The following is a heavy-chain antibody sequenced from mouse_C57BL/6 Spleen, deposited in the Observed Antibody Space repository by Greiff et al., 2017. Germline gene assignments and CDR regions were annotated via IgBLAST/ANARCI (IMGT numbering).Heavy chain of an antibody. V-gene: IGHV1-52*01. J-gene: IGHJ2*01. CDR1: GYTFTSYW. CDR2: IDPSDSET. D-gene: IGHD1-1*01. Sequence: QVQLQQPGAELVRPGSSVKLSCKASGYTFTSYWMHWVKQRPIQGLEWIGNIDPSDSETHYNQKFKDKATLTVDKSSSTAYMQLSSLTSEDSAVYYCARLAFSHYYGSSKGYFDYWGQGTTLTVSS. CDR3: ARLAFSHYYGSSKGYFDY.